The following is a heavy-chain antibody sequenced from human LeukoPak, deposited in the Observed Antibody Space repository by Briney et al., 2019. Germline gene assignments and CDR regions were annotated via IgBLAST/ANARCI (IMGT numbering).Heavy chain of an antibody. D-gene: IGHD6-13*01. CDR3: AKDLSPQLVYYYYYGMDV. CDR1: GFTFSSYA. Sequence: GGSLRLSCAASGFTFSSYAMSWVRQAPGKGLEWVSAISGSGGSTYYADSVKGRFTISRDNSKNTLYLQMNSLRAEDTAVYYCAKDLSPQLVYYYYYGMDVWGQGTTVTVSS. CDR2: ISGSGGST. V-gene: IGHV3-23*01. J-gene: IGHJ6*02.